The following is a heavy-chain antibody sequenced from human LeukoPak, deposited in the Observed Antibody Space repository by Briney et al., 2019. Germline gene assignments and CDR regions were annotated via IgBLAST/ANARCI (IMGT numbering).Heavy chain of an antibody. CDR2: IRSKAYGETT. D-gene: IGHD3-10*01. CDR3: TRDLDRWFGETKTDY. V-gene: IGHV3-49*03. J-gene: IGHJ4*02. Sequence: GGSLRLSCTAPGLTNGGYAMSWFRQAPGKGLEWVGFIRSKAYGETTEYAASVKGRFTISRDDSKSIAYLQMNSLKTEDTAVYYCTRDLDRWFGETKTDYWGQGTLVTVSS. CDR1: GLTNGGYA.